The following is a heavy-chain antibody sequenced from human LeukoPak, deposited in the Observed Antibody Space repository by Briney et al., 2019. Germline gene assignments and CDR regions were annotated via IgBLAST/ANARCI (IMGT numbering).Heavy chain of an antibody. Sequence: SETLSLTCTVSGGSISSGSYYWSWIRQPAGKGLEWIGRIYTSGSTNYNPSLKSRVTISVDTSKNQFSLKLSSVTAADTAAYYCARGRGRDGYNWNGWGYYYYMDVWGKGTTVTISS. J-gene: IGHJ6*03. CDR1: GGSISSGSYY. V-gene: IGHV4-61*02. D-gene: IGHD5-24*01. CDR3: ARGRGRDGYNWNGWGYYYYMDV. CDR2: IYTSGST.